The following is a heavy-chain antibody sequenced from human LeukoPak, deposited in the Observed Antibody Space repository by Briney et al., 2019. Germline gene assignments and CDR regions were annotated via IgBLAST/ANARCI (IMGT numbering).Heavy chain of an antibody. CDR2: INGKRGDT. Sequence: ASVKVSCKTSGFTFTDHCFHWVRQAPGHGLEWMGWINGKRGDTNYAQKFQDRVTMTRDTSISTFYIQLSSLTADDTAVYYCARDFDWGPDYWGQRTLVTVSS. CDR3: ARDFDWGPDY. D-gene: IGHD3-9*01. J-gene: IGHJ4*02. V-gene: IGHV1-2*02. CDR1: GFTFTDHC.